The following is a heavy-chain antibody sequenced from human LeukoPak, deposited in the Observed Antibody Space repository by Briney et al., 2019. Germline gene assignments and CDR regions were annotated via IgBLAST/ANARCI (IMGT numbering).Heavy chain of an antibody. CDR2: ISYDGSNK. Sequence: GGSLRLSCAASGFTFSSYAMHWVRQAPGKGLEWVAVISYDGSNKYYADSVKGRFTISRDNSKNTLYLQMNSLRADDTAVYYCARAWYSSSRFDYWGQGTLVTVSS. D-gene: IGHD6-13*01. J-gene: IGHJ4*02. V-gene: IGHV3-30-3*01. CDR1: GFTFSSYA. CDR3: ARAWYSSSRFDY.